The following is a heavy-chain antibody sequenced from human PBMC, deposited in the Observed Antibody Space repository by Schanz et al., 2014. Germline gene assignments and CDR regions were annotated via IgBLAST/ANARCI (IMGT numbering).Heavy chain of an antibody. CDR2: ISYDGRSK. J-gene: IGHJ4*02. D-gene: IGHD4-4*01. CDR1: TFTFSSYW. Sequence: VQLVESGGGLVQPGGSLRLSCAASTFTFSSYWMHWVRQAPGKGLEWVAVISYDGRSKDYADSVKGRFTISRDNSKNTVFLQMNSLRGEDTAVYYCASADYTNYFDYWGQGTLVTVSS. V-gene: IGHV3-30*03. CDR3: ASADYTNYFDY.